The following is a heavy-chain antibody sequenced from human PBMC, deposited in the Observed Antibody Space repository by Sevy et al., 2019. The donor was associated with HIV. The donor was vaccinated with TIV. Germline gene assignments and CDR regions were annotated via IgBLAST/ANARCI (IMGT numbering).Heavy chain of an antibody. CDR2: ISYDGSNK. J-gene: IGHJ3*02. CDR3: ARDGSPIVATIYDAFDI. D-gene: IGHD5-12*01. CDR1: GFTFSSYA. V-gene: IGHV3-30-3*01. Sequence: GGSLRLSCAASGFTFSSYAMHWVRQAPGKGLEWVAVISYDGSNKYYADSVKGRFTISRDNSKNTQNLQMNSLRAEETAVYYCARDGSPIVATIYDAFDIWGQGTMVTVSS.